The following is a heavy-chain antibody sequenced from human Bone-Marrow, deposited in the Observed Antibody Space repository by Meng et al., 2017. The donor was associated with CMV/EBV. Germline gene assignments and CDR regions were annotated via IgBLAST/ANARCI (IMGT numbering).Heavy chain of an antibody. CDR3: ARDNSDSEIEYWWFDP. CDR1: AHTFNTYW. D-gene: IGHD6-6*01. Sequence: ASVKVSCKASAHTFNTYWVHWVRQAPGQGLEWMGVINPRGDATGHAQKLQGRVTMTRDTSTNTVFMELSGLTSEDTAVYYCARDNSDSEIEYWWFDPWGQGTPATVSS. J-gene: IGHJ5*02. CDR2: INPRGDAT. V-gene: IGHV1-46*02.